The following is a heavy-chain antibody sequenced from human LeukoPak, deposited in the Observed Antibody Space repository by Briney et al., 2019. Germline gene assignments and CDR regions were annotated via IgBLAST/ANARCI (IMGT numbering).Heavy chain of an antibody. CDR1: GFTFSSYS. Sequence: GGSLRLSCAASGFTFSSYSMNWVRQAPGKGLEWVSSISSSSYIYYADSVKGRFTFSRDNVKNSLYLQMNSLRAEDTAVYYCAREPYSSSAVDYWGQGTLVTVSS. D-gene: IGHD6-13*01. CDR3: AREPYSSSAVDY. J-gene: IGHJ4*02. V-gene: IGHV3-21*01. CDR2: ISSSSYI.